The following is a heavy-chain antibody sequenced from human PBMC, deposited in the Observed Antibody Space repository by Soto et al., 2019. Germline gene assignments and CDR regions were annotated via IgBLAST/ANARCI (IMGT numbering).Heavy chain of an antibody. J-gene: IGHJ5*02. CDR2: IYHSGST. D-gene: IGHD3-3*01. CDR3: VRLDQGASNWFDP. CDR1: GGSISSGGYS. Sequence: SETLSLTCAVSGGSISSGGYSWSWIRQPPGKGLEWIGYIYHSGSTYYNPSLKSRVTISVDRSKNQFSLKLSSVTAADTAVYYCVRLDQGASNWFDPWGQGTLVTVSS. V-gene: IGHV4-30-2*01.